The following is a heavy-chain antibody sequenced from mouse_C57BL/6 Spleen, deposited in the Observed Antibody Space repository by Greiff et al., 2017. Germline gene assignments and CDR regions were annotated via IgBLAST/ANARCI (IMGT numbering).Heavy chain of an antibody. CDR1: GYTFTSYW. CDR2: IDPSDSYT. V-gene: IGHV1-50*01. D-gene: IGHD4-1*01. Sequence: QVQLQQPGAELVKPGASVKLSCKASGYTFTSYWMQWVKQRPGQGLEWIGEIDPSDSYTNYNQKFKGKATLTVDTSSSTAYIQNSSLTSEDSAVYYCARSGTKISMDYWGQGTSVTVSS. CDR3: ARSGTKISMDY. J-gene: IGHJ4*01.